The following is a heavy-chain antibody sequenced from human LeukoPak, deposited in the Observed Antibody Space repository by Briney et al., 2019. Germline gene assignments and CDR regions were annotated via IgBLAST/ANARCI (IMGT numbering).Heavy chain of an antibody. Sequence: PGGSLRLSCAASGFTFSSYGMHWVRQAPGKGLEWVAVIWYDGSNKYYADSVKGRITISRDNSKNTLYLQMNSLRAEDTAVYYCAREEYCSGGSCYPDYWGQGTLVTVSS. V-gene: IGHV3-33*01. D-gene: IGHD2-15*01. CDR2: IWYDGSNK. J-gene: IGHJ4*02. CDR3: AREEYCSGGSCYPDY. CDR1: GFTFSSYG.